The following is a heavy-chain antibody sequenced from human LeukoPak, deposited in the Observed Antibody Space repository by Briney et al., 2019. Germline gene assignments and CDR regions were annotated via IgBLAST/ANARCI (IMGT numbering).Heavy chain of an antibody. CDR1: GGSISSGGYY. D-gene: IGHD3-3*01. Sequence: PSQTLSLTCTVSGGSISSGGYYWSWIRQHPGKGLEWIGYTQYSGSAYYNPSLKSRVTISVDTSKSQVSLKVSSVTAADTAVYYCARAILTPSGFVWHFDLWGRGTLVTVPS. CDR2: TQYSGSA. V-gene: IGHV4-31*03. J-gene: IGHJ2*01. CDR3: ARAILTPSGFVWHFDL.